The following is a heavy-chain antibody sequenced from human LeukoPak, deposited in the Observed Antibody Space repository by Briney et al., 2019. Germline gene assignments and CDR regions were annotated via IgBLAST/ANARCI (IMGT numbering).Heavy chain of an antibody. CDR3: ASRHSGYDSVRY. Sequence: PGASLRLSCAASGFTFSSYAMSWVRQAPGKGLEWVSAISGSGGSTYYADSVKGRFTIPRDNSKNTLYLQMNSLRAEDTAVYYCASRHSGYDSVRYWGQGTLVTVSS. J-gene: IGHJ4*02. D-gene: IGHD5-12*01. V-gene: IGHV3-23*01. CDR1: GFTFSSYA. CDR2: ISGSGGST.